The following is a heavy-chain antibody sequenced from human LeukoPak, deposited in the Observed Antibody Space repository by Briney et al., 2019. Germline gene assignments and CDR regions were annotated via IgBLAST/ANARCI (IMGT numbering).Heavy chain of an antibody. CDR2: ISSGGSTI. J-gene: IGHJ6*03. CDR1: GFTFSSYE. Sequence: GGSLRLSCAASGFTFSSYEMNWVRQAPGKGLEWVSYISSGGSTIYYADSVKGRFTISRDNAKNSLYLQMNSLRAEDTAVYYCARVGLGYDFWSGSYYYMDVWGKGTTVTDSS. D-gene: IGHD3-3*01. V-gene: IGHV3-48*03. CDR3: ARVGLGYDFWSGSYYYMDV.